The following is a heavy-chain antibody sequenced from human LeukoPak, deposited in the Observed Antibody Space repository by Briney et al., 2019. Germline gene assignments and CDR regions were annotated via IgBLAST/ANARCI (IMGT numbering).Heavy chain of an antibody. V-gene: IGHV3-23*01. CDR1: GFTFTNYA. CDR2: IAGSGDNT. J-gene: IGHJ4*02. Sequence: GGSLRLSCVASGFTFTNYAMTWVRRAPGKGLEWVSSIAGSGDNTYHADAVKGRFTISRDNSKNTLYLQMNGLRAEDTAIYYCAKHAGAIVGTTTSFGCWGQGTLVTVSS. CDR3: AKHAGAIVGTTTSFGC. D-gene: IGHD1-26*01.